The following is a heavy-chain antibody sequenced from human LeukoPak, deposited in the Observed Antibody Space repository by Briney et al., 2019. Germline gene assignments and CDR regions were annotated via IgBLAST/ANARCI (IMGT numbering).Heavy chain of an antibody. CDR2: IKQDGSEK. D-gene: IGHD2-2*02. V-gene: IGHV3-7*01. Sequence: GGSLRLPCAASGFTFSSYWMSWVRQAPGKGLEWVANIKQDGSEKYYVDSVRGRFTISRDNAKNSLYLQMNSLRAEDTAVYYCAREGCSSTSCYTSGGQFDYWGQGTLVTVSS. J-gene: IGHJ4*02. CDR1: GFTFSSYW. CDR3: AREGCSSTSCYTSGGQFDY.